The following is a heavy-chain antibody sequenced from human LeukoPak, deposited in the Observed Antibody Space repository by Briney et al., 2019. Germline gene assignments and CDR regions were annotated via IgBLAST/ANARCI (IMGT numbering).Heavy chain of an antibody. V-gene: IGHV3-23*01. CDR3: GKGGLALDNPDY. J-gene: IGHJ4*02. CDR2: ISGSGGTI. CDR1: GFTFSNFG. Sequence: GGSLRLSCAASGFTFSNFGMSWVRQAPGKGLEWVSHISGSGGTIYYADFVKGRFTISRDNSKNTLYLQMDSLGAEDTAVYYCGKGGLALDNPDYWGQGTLVSVSS. D-gene: IGHD1-1*01.